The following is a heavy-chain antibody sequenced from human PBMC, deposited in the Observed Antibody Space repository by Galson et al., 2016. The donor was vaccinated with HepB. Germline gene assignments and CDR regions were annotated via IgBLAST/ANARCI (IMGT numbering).Heavy chain of an antibody. CDR1: GFLLSTSGMC. D-gene: IGHD2-21*01. V-gene: IGHV2-70*11. CDR2: IDWADDK. Sequence: PALVKPTQTLTLTCTFSGFLLSTSGMCVSWVRQPPGKALEWLARIDWADDKYYSSSLKTRLTISKDTSKNQVVLTMTNMDPVDTATYYCVRNYFGGPHWFDPWGQGTLVTVSS. J-gene: IGHJ5*02. CDR3: VRNYFGGPHWFDP.